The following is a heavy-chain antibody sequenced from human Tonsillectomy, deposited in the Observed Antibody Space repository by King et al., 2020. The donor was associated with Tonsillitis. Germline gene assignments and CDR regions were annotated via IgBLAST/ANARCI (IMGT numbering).Heavy chain of an antibody. CDR3: ARVGARYGCLDF. CDR1: GFTFSDHY. CDR2: IRNKANRHTT. D-gene: IGHD5-24*01. J-gene: IGHJ4*02. Sequence: VQLVESGGGLVQPGESLRLSCAASGFTFSDHYMDWVRQAPGKGLEWLGRIRNKANRHTTEYAASVKGRVTISRDESQNSLYLQMNSLKTEDTALYYCARVGARYGCLDFWGQGTLVTVSS. V-gene: IGHV3-72*01.